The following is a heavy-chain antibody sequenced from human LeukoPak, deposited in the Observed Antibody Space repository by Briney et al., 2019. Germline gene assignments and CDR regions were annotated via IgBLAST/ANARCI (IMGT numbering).Heavy chain of an antibody. V-gene: IGHV1-46*01. D-gene: IGHD3-22*01. CDR1: GYTFTSYY. CDR3: ARVSNYYGSSGYPETFDY. J-gene: IGHJ4*02. CDR2: INPSGGST. Sequence: ASVKVSCKASGYTFTSYYMHWVRQAPGQGLEWMGIINPSGGSTSYAQKFQGRVTMTRDTSTSTVYMELSSLRSEDTAVYYCARVSNYYGSSGYPETFDYWGQGTLVTVSS.